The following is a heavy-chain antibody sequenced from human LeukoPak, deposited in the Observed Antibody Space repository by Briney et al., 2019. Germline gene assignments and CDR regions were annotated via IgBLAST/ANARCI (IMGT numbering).Heavy chain of an antibody. Sequence: ASVKVSCKASGYTFTGYYMHWVRQAPGQGLEWMGWINPNSGGTNYAQKFQGRVTMTRDTSISTAYMELSRLRSDDTAVYYCARVSLTFGGGIAHKRLDYWGQGTLVTVSS. CDR1: GYTFTGYY. CDR3: ARVSLTFGGGIAHKRLDY. V-gene: IGHV1-2*02. CDR2: INPNSGGT. D-gene: IGHD3-16*02. J-gene: IGHJ4*02.